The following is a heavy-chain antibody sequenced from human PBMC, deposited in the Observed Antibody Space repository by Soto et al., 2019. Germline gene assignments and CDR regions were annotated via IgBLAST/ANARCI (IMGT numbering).Heavy chain of an antibody. J-gene: IGHJ5*02. Sequence: VQLVQSGSEVKKPGASVKVSCKASGYPFSDNQIHWLRRAPGQGLEWMGRINPKSDDTNYAQKFQGRVTMTRDTSIDTAYLELTGLTSDDTATYYCARKHSLDYIRWGLDPWGQGTLVTVSS. D-gene: IGHD4-4*01. CDR2: INPKSDDT. CDR3: ARKHSLDYIRWGLDP. V-gene: IGHV1-2*02. CDR1: GYPFSDNQ.